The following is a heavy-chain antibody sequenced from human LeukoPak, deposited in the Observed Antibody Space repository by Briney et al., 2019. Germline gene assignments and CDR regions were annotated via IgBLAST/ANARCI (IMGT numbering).Heavy chain of an antibody. J-gene: IGHJ3*02. V-gene: IGHV1-46*01. CDR2: ISPSGGST. Sequence: GASVKVSCKASGYTFTSYYMHWVRQAPGQGLEWMGIISPSGGSTSYAQKFQGRVTMTRDTSTSTVYMELSSLRSEDTAVYYCTGYDSSGYYNLGAFDIWGQGTMVTVSS. D-gene: IGHD3-22*01. CDR1: GYTFTSYY. CDR3: TGYDSSGYYNLGAFDI.